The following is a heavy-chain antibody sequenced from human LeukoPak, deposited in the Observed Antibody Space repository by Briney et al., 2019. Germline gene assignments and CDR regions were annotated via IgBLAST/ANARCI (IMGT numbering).Heavy chain of an antibody. CDR3: ARGGEWEPRGYYYYYYMDV. D-gene: IGHD1-26*01. V-gene: IGHV3-74*01. CDR2: INTDGSST. CDR1: GFTFSSYW. J-gene: IGHJ6*03. Sequence: GGSLRLSCAASGFTFSSYWMHWVRQAPGKGLVWFSRINTDGSSTSYADSVKGRFTISRDNAKNTLYLQMNSLRAEDTAVYYCARGGEWEPRGYYYYYYMDVWGKGTTVTVSS.